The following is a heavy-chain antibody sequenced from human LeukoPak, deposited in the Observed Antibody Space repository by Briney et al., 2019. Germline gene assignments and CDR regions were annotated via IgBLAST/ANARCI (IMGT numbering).Heavy chain of an antibody. CDR2: ISYDGSNK. D-gene: IGHD3-3*02. J-gene: IGHJ3*02. CDR3: ARGGSSFGDDAFDI. Sequence: GGSVRHLHGASGFTFSSYAMHWVRQAPGKALEWVAVISYDGSNKYYAASVKGRFTISRDNAKNSLYLQMNSLRAEDTAVYYCARGGSSFGDDAFDIWGQGTIVTVTS. V-gene: IGHV3-30*04. CDR1: GFTFSSYA.